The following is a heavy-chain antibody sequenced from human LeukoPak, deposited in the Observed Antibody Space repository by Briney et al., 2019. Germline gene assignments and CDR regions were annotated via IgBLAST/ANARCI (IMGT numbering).Heavy chain of an antibody. Sequence: KPSETLSLTCTVSGGSISINNYYWGWIRQPPGKGLEWIGRIYYSGSTYYNPSLKSRVTISVDTSKNQFSLKLTSVTAAATAVYYCARQNQTVPAGKTGGQGILVTASS. J-gene: IGHJ4*02. CDR1: GGSISINNYY. CDR2: IYYSGST. D-gene: IGHD2-2*01. V-gene: IGHV4-39*01. CDR3: ARQNQTVPAGKT.